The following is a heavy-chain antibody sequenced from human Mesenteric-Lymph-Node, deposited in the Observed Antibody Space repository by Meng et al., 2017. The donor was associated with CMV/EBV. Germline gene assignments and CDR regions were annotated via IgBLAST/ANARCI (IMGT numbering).Heavy chain of an antibody. CDR3: AIFGVVITDLNWFDP. CDR1: GFTFSSYA. V-gene: IGHV3-23*01. CDR2: ISGSGGST. D-gene: IGHD3-3*02. Sequence: GGSLRLSCAASGFTFSSYAMSWVRQAPGKGLEWVSAISGSGGSTYYADSVKSRFTISRDNSKNTLYLQMNSLRAEDTAVYYCAIFGVVITDLNWFDPWGQGTLVTVSS. J-gene: IGHJ5*02.